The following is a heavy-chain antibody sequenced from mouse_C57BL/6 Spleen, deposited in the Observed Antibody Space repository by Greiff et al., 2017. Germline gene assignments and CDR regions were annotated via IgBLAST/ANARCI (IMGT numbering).Heavy chain of an antibody. Sequence: QVQLQQSGAELARPGASVKLSCKASGYTFTSYGISWVKQRTGQGLEWIGEIYPRSGNTYYNEKFKGKATLTADKSSSTAYMELRSLTSADSAVYFCARWGGSGPHFDYWGQGTTLTVSS. CDR3: ARWGGSGPHFDY. V-gene: IGHV1-81*01. D-gene: IGHD3-2*02. CDR2: IYPRSGNT. J-gene: IGHJ2*01. CDR1: GYTFTSYG.